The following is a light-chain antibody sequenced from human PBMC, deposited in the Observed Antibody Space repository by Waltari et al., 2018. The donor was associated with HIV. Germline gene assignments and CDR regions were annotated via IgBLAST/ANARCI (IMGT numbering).Light chain of an antibody. Sequence: EIVMTQSPATLSVSPGESATLSCRASQSVSSNSAWYQQKPGQAPRLPIYDASTRATGIPARFTGSGSGTEVTLTISSLQSEDFAVYYCQQYNYWPRTFGQGTKVEIK. J-gene: IGKJ1*01. CDR1: QSVSSN. CDR3: QQYNYWPRT. V-gene: IGKV3-15*01. CDR2: DAS.